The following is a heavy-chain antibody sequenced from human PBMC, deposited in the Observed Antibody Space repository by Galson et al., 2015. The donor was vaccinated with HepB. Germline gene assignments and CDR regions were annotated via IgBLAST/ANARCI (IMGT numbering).Heavy chain of an antibody. J-gene: IGHJ4*02. CDR3: AREGGYCSGGSCYTVAY. CDR1: GGTFSSYA. CDR2: IIPIFGTA. Sequence: SVKVSCKASGGTFSSYAISWVRQAPGQGLEWMGGIIPIFGTANYAQKFQGRVTITADESTSTAYMELSSLRSEDTAVYYCAREGGYCSGGSCYTVAYWGQGTLVTVSS. D-gene: IGHD2-15*01. V-gene: IGHV1-69*13.